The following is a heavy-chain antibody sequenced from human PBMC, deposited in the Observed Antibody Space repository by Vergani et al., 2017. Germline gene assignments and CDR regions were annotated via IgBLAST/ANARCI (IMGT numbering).Heavy chain of an antibody. J-gene: IGHJ6*03. D-gene: IGHD3-16*02. V-gene: IGHV3-30-3*01. CDR3: ARDRAWGYDYIWGSYREGHGYYYMDV. Sequence: QVQLVESGGGVVQPGRSLRLSCAASGFTFSSYAMHWVRQAPGKGLEWVAVISYDGSNKYYADSVKGRFTISRDNSKNTLYLQMNSLRAEDTAVYYCARDRAWGYDYIWGSYREGHGYYYMDVWGKGTTVTVSS. CDR2: ISYDGSNK. CDR1: GFTFSSYA.